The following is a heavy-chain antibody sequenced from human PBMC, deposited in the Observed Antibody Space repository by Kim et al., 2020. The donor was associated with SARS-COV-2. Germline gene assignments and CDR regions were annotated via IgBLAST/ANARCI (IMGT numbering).Heavy chain of an antibody. Sequence: GGSLRLSCAASGVTFSDYYMSWIRQAPGKGLEWVSYISSSGSSIHYADSVKGRFTISRDNAKNSLYLQMDRLGPDDTAVYYCAIGTAAAGDYWGQGTLGT. CDR2: ISSSGSSI. D-gene: IGHD6-13*01. CDR3: AIGTAAAGDY. V-gene: IGHV3-11*04. J-gene: IGHJ4*02. CDR1: GVTFSDYY.